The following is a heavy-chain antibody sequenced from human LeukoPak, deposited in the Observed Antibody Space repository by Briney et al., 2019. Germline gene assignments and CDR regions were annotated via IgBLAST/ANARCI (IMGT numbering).Heavy chain of an antibody. V-gene: IGHV3-23*01. CDR3: AKEFGHGGDSGTYYAY. Sequence: GGSLRLSCAASGFTFSSYAMTWVRQAPGKGLEWVSAISSSGGSTCYADSVKGRFTISRDNSKNTLYLQVNSLRAEDTAVYYCAKEFGHGGDSGTYYAYWGQGTLVTVSS. CDR1: GFTFSSYA. D-gene: IGHD1-26*01. J-gene: IGHJ4*02. CDR2: ISSSGGST.